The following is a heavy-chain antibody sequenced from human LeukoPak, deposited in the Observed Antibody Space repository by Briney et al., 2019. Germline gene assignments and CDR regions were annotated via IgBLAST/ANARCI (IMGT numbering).Heavy chain of an antibody. Sequence: SETLSLTCAVYGGSFSGYYWSWIRQPPGKGLEWIGEINHSGSTNYNPSLKSRVTISVDTSKNQFSLKLSSVTAADTAVYYCARSYYGSGRPLDYWGRGTLVTVSS. CDR2: INHSGST. D-gene: IGHD3-10*01. CDR1: GGSFSGYY. CDR3: ARSYYGSGRPLDY. V-gene: IGHV4-34*01. J-gene: IGHJ4*02.